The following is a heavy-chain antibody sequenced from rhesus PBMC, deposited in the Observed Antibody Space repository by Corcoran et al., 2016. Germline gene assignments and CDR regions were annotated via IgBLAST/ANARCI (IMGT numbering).Heavy chain of an antibody. Sequence: QVQLQESGPGLVKPSETLSLTCAVSGGSISSHYWSWIRHPPGKGLEGSGRISGCGGSTEHNPSLKRRVTMSTATSKNQFSLKLSSVTAADTAGYYCARDRPIEPEIQWVQNDYWGQGVLVTVSS. J-gene: IGHJ4*01. CDR2: ISGCGGST. D-gene: IGHD5-24*01. CDR1: GGSISSHY. CDR3: ARDRPIEPEIQWVQNDY. V-gene: IGHV4-173*01.